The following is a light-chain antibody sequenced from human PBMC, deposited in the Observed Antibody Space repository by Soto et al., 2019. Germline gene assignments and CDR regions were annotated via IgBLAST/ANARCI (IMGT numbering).Light chain of an antibody. CDR1: QSVRSSY. J-gene: IGKJ1*01. CDR2: GAS. CDR3: QQYGSSGT. Sequence: DIVLTQSPGTLSLSPGQRATLSCRASQSVRSSYLAWYQQKPGQAPRLLIYGASNRATGIPDRFSGGGSGTDFTLTISRLEPEDFAVYYCQQYGSSGTFGQGTKVDIK. V-gene: IGKV3-20*01.